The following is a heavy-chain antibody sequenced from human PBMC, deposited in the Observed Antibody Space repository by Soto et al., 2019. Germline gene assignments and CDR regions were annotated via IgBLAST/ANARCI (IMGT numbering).Heavy chain of an antibody. Sequence: QVQLVQSGAEVKKPGSSVKVSCKASGGSFGNSAINWVRQTPGQGLEWLGGLIPVYRTLNYAQKFQGRVTITVDESTGTAYMTLSSLASDDTAVYYCATGVIWIGYFTVDSWGQGTRVTVSS. D-gene: IGHD3-3*01. CDR2: LIPVYRTL. J-gene: IGHJ4*02. CDR1: GGSFGNSA. V-gene: IGHV1-69*01. CDR3: ATGVIWIGYFTVDS.